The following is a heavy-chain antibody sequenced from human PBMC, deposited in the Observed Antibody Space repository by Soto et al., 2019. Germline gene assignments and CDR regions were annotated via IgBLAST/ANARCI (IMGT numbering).Heavy chain of an antibody. CDR1: GFTFTTCA. V-gene: IGHV3-23*01. CDR2: ITGNGDTT. CDR3: AKDRPNYLGSGGAYYKAGGDY. D-gene: IGHD3-10*01. Sequence: EVQLLESGGGLVQPGGSLRLSCAASGFTFTTCAMSWVRQAPGRGLEWVSSITGNGDTTYYPDSVKGRFTISRDNSKNTLYLQMNSLGVEDTAVYYWAKDRPNYLGSGGAYYKAGGDYWGQGTLVTVSS. J-gene: IGHJ4*02.